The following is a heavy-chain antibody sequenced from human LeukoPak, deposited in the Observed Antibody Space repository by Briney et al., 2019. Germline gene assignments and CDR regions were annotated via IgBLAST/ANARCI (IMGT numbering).Heavy chain of an antibody. CDR3: ARADGLGPYYFDY. J-gene: IGHJ4*02. CDR2: TIPIFGTA. D-gene: IGHD5-24*01. V-gene: IGHV1-69*05. Sequence: SVKVSCKASGYTFTSYYMHWVRQAPGQGLEWMGGTIPIFGTANYAQKFQGRVTITTDESTSTAYMELSSLRSEDTAVYYCARADGLGPYYFDYWGQGTLVTVSS. CDR1: GYTFTSYY.